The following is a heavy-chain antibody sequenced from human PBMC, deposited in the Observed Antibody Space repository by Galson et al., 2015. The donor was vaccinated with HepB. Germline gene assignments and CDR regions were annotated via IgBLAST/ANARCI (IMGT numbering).Heavy chain of an antibody. CDR2: ISDSGGGT. V-gene: IGHV3-23*01. CDR3: VRDFVAVIPYFFDY. CDR1: GFTFSSYA. Sequence: SLRLSCAASGFTFSSYAMSWVRQAPGKGLEWVSAISDSGGGTYYADSVKGRFTISRDNSKNTLYLQMNSLRAEDTAVYYCVRDFVAVIPYFFDYWGQGTLVTVSS. D-gene: IGHD2-15*01. J-gene: IGHJ4*02.